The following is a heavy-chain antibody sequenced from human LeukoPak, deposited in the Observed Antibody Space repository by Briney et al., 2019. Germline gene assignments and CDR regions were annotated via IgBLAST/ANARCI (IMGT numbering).Heavy chain of an antibody. D-gene: IGHD5-24*01. CDR3: VKAEMSTVNAAFDI. V-gene: IGHV3-9*03. CDR1: GFTFDDYA. CDR2: ISWNSGSI. J-gene: IGHJ3*02. Sequence: GGSLRLSCAASGFTFDDYAMHWVRQAPGKGLEWVSGISWNSGSIGYADSVKGRFTISRDNAKNSLYLQMNSLRAEDMALYYCVKAEMSTVNAAFDIWGQGTMVTASS.